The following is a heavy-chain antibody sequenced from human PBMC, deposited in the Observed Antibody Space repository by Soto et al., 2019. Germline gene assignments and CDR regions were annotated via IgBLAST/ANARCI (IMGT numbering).Heavy chain of an antibody. CDR3: LLFRLCSDHGNLYSLPARRSSVIGSAGM. CDR1: GGSISSGGYY. D-gene: IGHD3-16*02. V-gene: IGHV4-31*03. Sequence: SETLSLTCTVSGGSISSGGYYWSWIRQHPEKGLEWIGYIYYSGSTYYNPSLKSRVTISVDTSKNQFSLKLSSVTAADTAVYYCLLFRLCSDHGNLYSLPARRSSVIGSAGM. CDR2: IYYSGST. J-gene: IGHJ6*01.